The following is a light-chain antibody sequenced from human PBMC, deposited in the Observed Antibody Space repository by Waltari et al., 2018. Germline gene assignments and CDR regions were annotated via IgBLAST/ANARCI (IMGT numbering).Light chain of an antibody. CDR1: QSVLYSSDNRNY. CDR2: WAS. J-gene: IGKJ4*01. Sequence: DIVMTQSPDSLAVSLGERATINCKSSQSVLYSSDNRNYLAWYQQKPGPPPNLLSYWASTRESGVPDRFSGRGSETDFTLTISSLQAEDVAVYYCQQYYITPLSFGGGTKVEIK. V-gene: IGKV4-1*01. CDR3: QQYYITPLS.